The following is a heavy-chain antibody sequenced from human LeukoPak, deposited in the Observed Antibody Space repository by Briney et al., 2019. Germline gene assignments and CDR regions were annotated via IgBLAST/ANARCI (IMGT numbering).Heavy chain of an antibody. D-gene: IGHD6-19*01. J-gene: IGHJ4*02. Sequence: PGGSLRLSCAASGFTFSNYNMNWVRQAPGKGLEWVSSIRSSTTYVYYADSVKGRFTISRDNAKNSLYLQVNSLRAEDTAVYYCARSPTASGWYYFDYWGQGTLVTVSS. CDR1: GFTFSNYN. CDR3: ARSPTASGWYYFDY. CDR2: IRSSTTYV. V-gene: IGHV3-21*01.